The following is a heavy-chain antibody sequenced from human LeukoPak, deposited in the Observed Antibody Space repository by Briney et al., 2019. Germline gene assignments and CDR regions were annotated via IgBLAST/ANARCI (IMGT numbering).Heavy chain of an antibody. Sequence: PGGSLRLSCAASGFTFSSYSMNWVRQAPGKGLEWVSDISSSSSTIYYADSVKGRFTISRDNAKNSLYLEMNSLRAEDTAVYYCARTYYDYSHEGNPFDYWGQGTLVTVSS. D-gene: IGHD3-3*01. CDR3: ARTYYDYSHEGNPFDY. J-gene: IGHJ4*02. CDR2: ISSSSSTI. CDR1: GFTFSSYS. V-gene: IGHV3-48*01.